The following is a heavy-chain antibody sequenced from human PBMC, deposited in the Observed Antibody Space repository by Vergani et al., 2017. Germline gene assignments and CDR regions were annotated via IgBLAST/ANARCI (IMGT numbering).Heavy chain of an antibody. D-gene: IGHD6-19*01. CDR3: AKDISSGWSGFQH. CDR2: IYYSGST. V-gene: IGHV4-59*12. Sequence: QVQLQESGPGLVKPSETLSLTCTVSGGSISSYYWSWIRQPPGKGLEWIGYIYYSGSTNYNPSLKSRVTISVDTSKNQFSLKLSSVTAADTAVYYCAKDISSGWSGFQHWGQGTLVTVSS. CDR1: GGSISSYY. J-gene: IGHJ1*01.